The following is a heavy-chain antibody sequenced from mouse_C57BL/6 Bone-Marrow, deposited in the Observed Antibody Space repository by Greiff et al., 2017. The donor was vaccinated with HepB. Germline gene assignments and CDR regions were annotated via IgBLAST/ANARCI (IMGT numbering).Heavy chain of an antibody. Sequence: QVQLKESGAELVKPGASVKMSCKASGYTFTTYPIEWMKQNHGKSLEWIGNFHPYNDDTKYNEKFKGKATLTVEKSSSTVYLELSRLTSDDSAVYYCARPGGDDYDHWYFDVWGTGTTVTVSS. J-gene: IGHJ1*03. CDR1: GYTFTTYP. D-gene: IGHD2-4*01. CDR3: ARPGGDDYDHWYFDV. CDR2: FHPYNDDT. V-gene: IGHV1-47*01.